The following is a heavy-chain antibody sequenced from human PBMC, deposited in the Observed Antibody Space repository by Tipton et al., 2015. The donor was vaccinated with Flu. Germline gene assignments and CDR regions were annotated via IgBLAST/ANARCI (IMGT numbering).Heavy chain of an antibody. CDR1: GGSISSSRYY. CDR2: IYHSGTA. J-gene: IGHJ5*02. D-gene: IGHD4-11*01. Sequence: TLSLTCTVSGGSISSSRYYWGWIRQPPGKGLEWIGSIYHSGTAYYNPSLKSRVTISVDTSKNQISLKLSSVTAADTAAYYCARYPESNYHWFGPWGQGALSPSPQ. CDR3: ARYPESNYHWFGP. V-gene: IGHV4-39*07.